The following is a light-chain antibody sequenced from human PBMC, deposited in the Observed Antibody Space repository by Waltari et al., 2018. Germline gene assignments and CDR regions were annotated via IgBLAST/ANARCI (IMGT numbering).Light chain of an antibody. CDR1: SSNLGNNY. CDR3: GTWDSSLSGAV. V-gene: IGLV1-51*02. Sequence: QSVLTQPPSVSAAPGQRVTIPCSGGSSNLGNNYVSWYRQFPGTATKLLIYENTERPSGIPGRFSGSKSGTSATLDITGLQAGDEADYYCGTWDSSLSGAVFGGGTHLTVL. CDR2: ENT. J-gene: IGLJ7*01.